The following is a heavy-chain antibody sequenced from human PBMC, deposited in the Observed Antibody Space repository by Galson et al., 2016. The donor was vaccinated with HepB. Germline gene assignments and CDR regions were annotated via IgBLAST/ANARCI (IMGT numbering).Heavy chain of an antibody. CDR2: FGPVTDP. V-gene: IGHV3-13*05. J-gene: IGHJ4*02. Sequence: SLRLSCAASGFTFSRYDMHWVRQATGKGLEWVSVFGPVTDPYYPGSAKGRFTISREKAKNSLYLQMNSLRAEDTAVYYCAKDNYGDHAFAYWGQGTLVTVSS. CDR1: GFTFSRYD. CDR3: AKDNYGDHAFAY. D-gene: IGHD4-17*01.